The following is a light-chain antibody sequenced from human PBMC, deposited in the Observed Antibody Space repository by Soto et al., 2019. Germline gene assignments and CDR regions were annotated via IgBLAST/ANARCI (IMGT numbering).Light chain of an antibody. CDR2: AAS. CDR1: QSISSY. CDR3: QQSDSTPLLT. J-gene: IGKJ4*01. Sequence: DIQMTQAPSSLSASVGDRVTITCRASQSISSYLNWYQQKPGKAPKLLIYAASSLQSGVPSRFSGSGSGTDFTLTNSSLQPEDFATYYGQQSDSTPLLTFGGRTNVEIK. V-gene: IGKV1-39*01.